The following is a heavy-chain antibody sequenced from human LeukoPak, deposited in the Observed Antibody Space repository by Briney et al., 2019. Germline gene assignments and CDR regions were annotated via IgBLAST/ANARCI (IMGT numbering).Heavy chain of an antibody. V-gene: IGHV3-11*01. J-gene: IGHJ5*02. Sequence: GGSLRLSCAASGFAFRDYYMSWIRQALGKGLEWISYITMTGSVIQYSDSVKGRFTTSRDNAKNSLYLQMNSLRAEDTAVYYCARGGWSRGWFDPWGQGTLVTVSS. D-gene: IGHD6-19*01. CDR3: ARGGWSRGWFDP. CDR2: ITMTGSVI. CDR1: GFAFRDYY.